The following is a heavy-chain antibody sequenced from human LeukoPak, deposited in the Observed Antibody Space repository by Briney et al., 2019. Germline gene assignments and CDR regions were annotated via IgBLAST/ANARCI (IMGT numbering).Heavy chain of an antibody. CDR3: ARVSESDYDFWRSGYSFDY. Sequence: GGSLRLSCAASGVTVSSNYMSWVRQTPGKGLEWVSVIHSGGSTYNADFVKGRFTISRDNSKNTLYLQMNSLRAEDTAVYYCARVSESDYDFWRSGYSFDYWGQGTLVTVSS. J-gene: IGHJ4*02. D-gene: IGHD3-3*01. V-gene: IGHV3-53*05. CDR2: IHSGGST. CDR1: GVTVSSNY.